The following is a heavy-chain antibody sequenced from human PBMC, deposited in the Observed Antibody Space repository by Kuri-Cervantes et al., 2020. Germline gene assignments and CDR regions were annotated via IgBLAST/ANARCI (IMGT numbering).Heavy chain of an antibody. CDR1: GFTFSSYA. D-gene: IGHD6-13*01. Sequence: GESLKISCAASGFTFSSYAMHWVRQAPGKGLEWVAVISYDGSNKYYADSVKGRFTISRDNSKNTLYLQMNSLRAEDTAVYYCASSYSSSWYSSIRSYYYYYYGMDVWGQGTTVTVSS. J-gene: IGHJ6*02. V-gene: IGHV3-30-3*01. CDR3: ASSYSSSWYSSIRSYYYYYYGMDV. CDR2: ISYDGSNK.